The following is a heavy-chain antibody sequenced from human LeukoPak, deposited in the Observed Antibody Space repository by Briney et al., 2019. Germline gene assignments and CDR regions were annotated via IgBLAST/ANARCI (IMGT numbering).Heavy chain of an antibody. J-gene: IGHJ1*01. CDR1: GFTFSSYG. CDR2: IRYDGSNK. D-gene: IGHD3-22*01. Sequence: GGSLRLSCAASGFTFSSYGMHWVRQAPGKGLEWVVFIRYDGSNKYYADSVKGRFTISRDNSKNTLYLQMNSLRAEDTAVYYCAKSRIVAGGEYFQHWGQGTLVTVSS. V-gene: IGHV3-30*02. CDR3: AKSRIVAGGEYFQH.